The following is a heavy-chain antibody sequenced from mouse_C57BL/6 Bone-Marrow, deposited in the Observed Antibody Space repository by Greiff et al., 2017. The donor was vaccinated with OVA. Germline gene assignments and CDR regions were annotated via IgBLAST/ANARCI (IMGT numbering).Heavy chain of an antibody. CDR1: GYTFISYW. J-gene: IGHJ3*01. Sequence: QVQLQQPGAELVRPGTSVKLSCKASGYTFISYWMHWVKQRPGQGLEWIGVIDPSDSYTNYNQKFKGKATLTVDTSSSTAYMQLRSLTSEDSAVYYCASAGNYFAWFAYWGQGTLVTVSA. D-gene: IGHD2-1*01. CDR2: IDPSDSYT. CDR3: ASAGNYFAWFAY. V-gene: IGHV1-59*01.